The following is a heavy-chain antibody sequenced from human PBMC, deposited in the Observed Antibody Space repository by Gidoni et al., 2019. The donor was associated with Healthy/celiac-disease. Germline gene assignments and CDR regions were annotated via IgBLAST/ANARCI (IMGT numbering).Heavy chain of an antibody. CDR3: ASRGWPRALDP. D-gene: IGHD2-15*01. CDR1: GGSISGYY. Sequence: HVQLQQWGAGLLKPSETLSLTCAVYGGSISGYYWTWIRQPPGKGLEWIGEINHGGSTNYNPSLKSRVTISVDTSKNQFSLRLTSVTASDTAVYFCASRGWPRALDPWGQGILVTVSS. CDR2: INHGGST. V-gene: IGHV4-34*01. J-gene: IGHJ5*02.